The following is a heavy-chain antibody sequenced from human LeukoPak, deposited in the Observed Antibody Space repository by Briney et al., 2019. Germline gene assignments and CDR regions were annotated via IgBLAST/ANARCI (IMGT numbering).Heavy chain of an antibody. D-gene: IGHD3-10*01. CDR2: IYYSGST. V-gene: IGHV4-39*07. Sequence: SETLSLTRTVSGGSISSSSYYWGWIRQPPGKGLEWIGSIYYSGSTYYNPSLKSRVTISVDTSKNQFSLKLSSVTAADTAVYYCARDPLWFGELLYGNYFDYWGQGTLVTVSS. CDR3: ARDPLWFGELLYGNYFDY. J-gene: IGHJ4*02. CDR1: GGSISSSSYY.